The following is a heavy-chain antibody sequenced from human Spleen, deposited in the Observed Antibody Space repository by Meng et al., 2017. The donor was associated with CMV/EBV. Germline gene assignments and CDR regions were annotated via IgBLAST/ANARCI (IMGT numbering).Heavy chain of an antibody. CDR1: GFTFSSYS. V-gene: IGHV3-21*01. Sequence: GESLKISCAASGFTFSSYSMNWVRQAPGKGLEWVSSISSSSSYIYYADSVKGRFTISRDNAKNSLYLQMNSLRAEDTAVYYCARDNTAEWITIFGVGGGGYYYYGMDVWGQGTTVTVSS. CDR3: ARDNTAEWITIFGVGGGGYYYYGMDV. J-gene: IGHJ6*02. CDR2: ISSSSSYI. D-gene: IGHD3-3*01.